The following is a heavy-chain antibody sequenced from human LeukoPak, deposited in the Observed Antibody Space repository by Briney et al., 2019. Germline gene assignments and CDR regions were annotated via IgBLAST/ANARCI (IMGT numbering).Heavy chain of an antibody. D-gene: IGHD3-10*01. V-gene: IGHV4-39*01. CDR3: ARLGFIGYYGSGSSQSMDV. Sequence: SETLSLTCTVSGGSISSSSYYWGWIRQPPGKGLEWIGSIYYSGSTYYNPSLKSRVTISVDTSKNQFSLKLSSVTAADTAVYYCARLGFIGYYGSGSSQSMDVWGQGTTVTVSS. J-gene: IGHJ6*02. CDR1: GGSISSSSYY. CDR2: IYYSGST.